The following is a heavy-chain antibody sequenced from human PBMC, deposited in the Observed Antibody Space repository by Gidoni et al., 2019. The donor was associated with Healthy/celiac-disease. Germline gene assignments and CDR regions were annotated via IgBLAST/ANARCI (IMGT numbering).Heavy chain of an antibody. V-gene: IGHV3-9*01. D-gene: IGHD3-10*01. CDR1: GFTFDDYA. Sequence: VQPLVSGGGLVRPGRSLGFSCAPPGFTFDDYAMLWVRQDPGKGLEWVSGISWNSGSIGYADSVKGRFTISRDNAKNSLYLQMNSLRAEDTALYYCAKDISYGSGFDYWGQGTLVTVSS. J-gene: IGHJ4*02. CDR2: ISWNSGSI. CDR3: AKDISYGSGFDY.